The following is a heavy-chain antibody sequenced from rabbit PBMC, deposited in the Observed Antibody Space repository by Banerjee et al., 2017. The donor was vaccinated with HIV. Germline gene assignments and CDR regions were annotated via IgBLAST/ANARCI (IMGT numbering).Heavy chain of an antibody. J-gene: IGHJ4*01. CDR2: IAAGSSGST. D-gene: IGHD1-1*01. CDR1: GFTLSSYY. V-gene: IGHV1S45*01. Sequence: QEQLVESGGGLVQPEGSLTLTCTASGFTLSSYYMCWVRQAPGKGLEWIACIAAGSSGSTYYASWAKGRFTISKTSPTTVTLQMTNLTAADTATYFCARTGSVYYPFNLWGQGTLVTVS. CDR3: ARTGSVYYPFNL.